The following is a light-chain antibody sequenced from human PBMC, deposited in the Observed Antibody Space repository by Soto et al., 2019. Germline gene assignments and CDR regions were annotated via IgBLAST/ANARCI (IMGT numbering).Light chain of an antibody. CDR3: LSYTITSVLV. V-gene: IGLV2-14*01. Sequence: QSALTQPASVSGSPGQSITISCTGTNSDVGAYNYVSWFQQHPGKAPKLIIFEVTNRPSGVSHRFSGSKSANTASLTISGLQTEDEADYYCLSYTITSVLVFGGGTKLTAL. J-gene: IGLJ3*02. CDR1: NSDVGAYNY. CDR2: EVT.